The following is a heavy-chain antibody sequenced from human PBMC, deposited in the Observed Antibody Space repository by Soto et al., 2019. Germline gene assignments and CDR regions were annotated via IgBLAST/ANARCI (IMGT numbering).Heavy chain of an antibody. D-gene: IGHD6-13*01. CDR3: ARDYAGIAAAGIFWFDP. J-gene: IGHJ5*02. CDR1: GFTFSSYG. Sequence: GGSLRLSCAASGFTFSSYGMHWVRQSPGKGLEWVAVISYDGSNKYYADSVKGRFTISRDNAKNSLYLQMNSLRAEDTAVYYCARDYAGIAAAGIFWFDPWGQGTLVTVSS. CDR2: ISYDGSNK. V-gene: IGHV3-30*03.